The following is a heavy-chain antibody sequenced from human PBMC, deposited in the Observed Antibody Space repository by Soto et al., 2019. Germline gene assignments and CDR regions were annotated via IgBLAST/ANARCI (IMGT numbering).Heavy chain of an antibody. CDR3: AKEIGPFDS. Sequence: SVKVSCKTSGHTFTGDYLHWVRQAPGQGLEWMGWINPNSGATKFAQKFQGRITMTWDTSISTAYMELSSLRSDDTAVYYCAKEIGPFDSWGQGTMVTVSS. CDR2: INPNSGAT. V-gene: IGHV1-2*02. J-gene: IGHJ3*01. D-gene: IGHD2-21*01. CDR1: GHTFTGDY.